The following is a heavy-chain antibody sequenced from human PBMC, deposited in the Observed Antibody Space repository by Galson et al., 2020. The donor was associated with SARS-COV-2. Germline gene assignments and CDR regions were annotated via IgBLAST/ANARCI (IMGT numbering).Heavy chain of an antibody. CDR2: INHSGRT. CDR1: GGSFSGYY. CDR3: ARVRITFGGVVVIPNAFDI. D-gene: IGHD3-16*02. J-gene: IGHJ3*02. Sequence: SETLSLTCGVYGGSFSGYYWSWIRQAPGKGLDWIGEINHSGRTKYKPSLESRLTISLDTSKNRFSLKLSSVTAADRAVYYCARVRITFGGVVVIPNAFDIWGQGTEVTVSS. V-gene: IGHV4-34*01.